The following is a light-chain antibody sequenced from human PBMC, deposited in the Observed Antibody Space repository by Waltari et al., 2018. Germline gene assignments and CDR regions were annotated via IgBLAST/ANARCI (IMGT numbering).Light chain of an antibody. J-gene: IGLJ1*01. CDR1: SSDVGGYNY. CDR2: DVN. Sequence: QSALTQPASVSGSPGPSITISCPGTSSDVGGYNYVSWYQQHPGKGPKLIIYDVNNRPSGVSNRFSGSKSGNTASLTISGLQAEDEADYYCNSYTSSSTYVFGTGTKVTVL. V-gene: IGLV2-14*03. CDR3: NSYTSSSTYV.